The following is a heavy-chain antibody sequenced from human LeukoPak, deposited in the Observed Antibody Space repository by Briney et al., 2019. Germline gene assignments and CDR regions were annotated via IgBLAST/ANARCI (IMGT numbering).Heavy chain of an antibody. V-gene: IGHV3-74*01. CDR1: GFTISSHW. CDR3: ARENTTMVESSRLAS. J-gene: IGHJ4*02. Sequence: PGGSLRLSCAASGFTISSHWMHWVRQGPGKGLVWVSRINSDGSSINYGDSVKGRFTISRDNAKNTLYLQMNSLRAEDTAVYYCARENTTMVESSRLASWGQGTLVTVSS. CDR2: INSDGSSI. D-gene: IGHD5-18*01.